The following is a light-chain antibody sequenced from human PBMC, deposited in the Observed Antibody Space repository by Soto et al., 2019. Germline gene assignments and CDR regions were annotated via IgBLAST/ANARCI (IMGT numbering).Light chain of an antibody. CDR2: TTS. V-gene: IGKV1-12*01. J-gene: IGKJ4*01. CDR3: QQGNRFPLT. CDR1: QAINRY. Sequence: DIQMTQSPSSVSASVGDRVTITCRASQAINRYLAWYQQKPGKAPNLLIYTTSSLQSGVPSRFSGSGSGTYFTLTISSLEPEDFATYYWQQGNRFPLTFGGGTKVEIK.